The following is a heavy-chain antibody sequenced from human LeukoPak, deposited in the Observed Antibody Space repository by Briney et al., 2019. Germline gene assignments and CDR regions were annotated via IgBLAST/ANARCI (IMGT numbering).Heavy chain of an antibody. V-gene: IGHV3-53*04. CDR1: GFTVSSNY. CDR2: IYSGGST. CDR3: ARANIDYYDSSGNLTDY. J-gene: IGHJ4*02. Sequence: PGGSLRLSCAASGFTVSSNYMSWVRQAPGKGLEWFSVIYSGGSTYYADSVKGRFTISRHNSKNTLYLQMNSLRAEDTAVYYCARANIDYYDSSGNLTDYWGQGTLVTVSS. D-gene: IGHD3-22*01.